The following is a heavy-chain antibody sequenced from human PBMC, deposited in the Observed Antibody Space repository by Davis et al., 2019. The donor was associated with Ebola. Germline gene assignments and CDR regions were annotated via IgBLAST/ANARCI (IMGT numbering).Heavy chain of an antibody. CDR1: GFTFSDYY. CDR2: ISSSGSTI. Sequence: GESLKISCAASGFTFSDYYMSWIRQAPGKGLEWVSYISSSGSTIYYADSVKGRFTISRDNSKNTLYLQMNSLRAEDTAVYYCAAYYYDSSGYSGYWGQGTLVTVSS. V-gene: IGHV3-11*01. D-gene: IGHD3-22*01. CDR3: AAYYYDSSGYSGY. J-gene: IGHJ4*02.